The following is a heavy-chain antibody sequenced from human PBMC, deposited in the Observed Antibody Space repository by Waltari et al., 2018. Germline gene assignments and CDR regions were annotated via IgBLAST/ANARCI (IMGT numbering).Heavy chain of an antibody. CDR3: APTAVTYDY. CDR1: ALTFSSAS. J-gene: IGHJ4*02. Sequence: EVQTMESGGGLVKPGGSLRLSRAGLALTFSSASLNWVRQAPGKGLEWVSCISTSTKYIRYADAVKGRFTISRDNAKNSLYLQMNNLRAEDTAVYYCAPTAVTYDYWGQGILVTVSS. CDR2: ISTSTKYI. D-gene: IGHD4-17*01. V-gene: IGHV3-21*01.